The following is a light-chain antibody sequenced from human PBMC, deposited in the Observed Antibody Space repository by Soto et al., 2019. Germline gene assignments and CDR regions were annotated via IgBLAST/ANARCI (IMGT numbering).Light chain of an antibody. CDR2: GAS. J-gene: IGKJ2*01. CDR3: QQYNKWPPYT. CDR1: QSVSGSY. V-gene: IGKV3-20*01. Sequence: EIVLTQSPGTLSLSPGERATLSCRASQSVSGSYLAWYQQKPGQPPRLLIYGASSRATGIPDRFSGSGSGTDFTLTISSLQSEDFAVYFCQQYNKWPPYTFGQGTKVDIK.